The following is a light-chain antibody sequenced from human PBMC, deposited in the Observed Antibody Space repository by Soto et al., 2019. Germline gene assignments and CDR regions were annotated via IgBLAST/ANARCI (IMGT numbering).Light chain of an antibody. CDR1: QSVSSNY. J-gene: IGKJ3*01. V-gene: IGKV3-20*01. CDR2: GAS. CDR3: QHYGTSRVT. Sequence: EIVLTQSPGTLSLSPGERATLSCRASQSVSSNYLAWYQQKPGQAPRLLIYGASSRATGVPDRFSGSGSGTDFTRTISRLEPGDFAVYSCQHYGTSRVTFGPGTKVDIK.